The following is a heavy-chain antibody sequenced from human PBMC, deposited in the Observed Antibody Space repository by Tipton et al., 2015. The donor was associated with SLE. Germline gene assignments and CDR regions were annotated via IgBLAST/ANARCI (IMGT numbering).Heavy chain of an antibody. CDR2: IYYSGST. J-gene: IGHJ3*02. D-gene: IGHD3-16*02. V-gene: IGHV4-61*08. CDR1: GGPISSGGYY. CDR3: ARGVYYIWGSYRSDAFDI. Sequence: TLSLTCTVSGGPISSGGYYWSWIRQHPGKGLEWIGYIYYSGSTNYNPSLKSRVTISVDTSKNQFSLKLSSVTAADTAVYYCARGVYYIWGSYRSDAFDIWGQGTMVTVSS.